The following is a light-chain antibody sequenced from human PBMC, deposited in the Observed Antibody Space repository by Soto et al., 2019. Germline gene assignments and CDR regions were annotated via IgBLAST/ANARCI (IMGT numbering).Light chain of an antibody. J-gene: IGKJ1*01. CDR2: TTT. CDR3: QQSYSTPPT. Sequence: DIQMTQSPSSRSASVGDTITITFLASQSVRSYLNWYQQKPGKAPDLLIYTTTSLQSEVPSRFSGSGSETDFTLTISSLHPEDSATYYCQQSYSTPPTFGQGTKVDIK. CDR1: QSVRSY. V-gene: IGKV1-39*01.